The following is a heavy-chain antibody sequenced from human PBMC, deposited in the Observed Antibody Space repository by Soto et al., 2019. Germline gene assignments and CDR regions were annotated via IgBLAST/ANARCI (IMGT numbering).Heavy chain of an antibody. CDR3: ARGYDSSGYGPFDY. Sequence: KPSETLSLTCAVSGGSISSGGYSWSWIRQPPGKGLEWIGYIYHSGSTYYNPSLKSRVTISVDRSKNQFSLKLSSVTAADTAVYYCARGYDSSGYGPFDYWGQGTLVTVSS. CDR2: IYHSGST. D-gene: IGHD3-22*01. J-gene: IGHJ4*02. CDR1: GGSISSGGYS. V-gene: IGHV4-30-2*01.